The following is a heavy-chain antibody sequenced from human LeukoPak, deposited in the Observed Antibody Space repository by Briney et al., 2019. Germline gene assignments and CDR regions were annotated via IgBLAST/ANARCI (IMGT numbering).Heavy chain of an antibody. D-gene: IGHD6-13*01. V-gene: IGHV1-2*02. CDR2: INPNSGGT. Sequence: ASVKVSCKASGYTFTGYYMHWVRQAPGQGLEWMGWINPNSGGTNYAQKFQGRVTMTRDTSINTAYMELSGLTSNDTAVYYCARTREYSSSWYFPPFDPWGQGTLVTISS. CDR3: ARTREYSSSWYFPPFDP. J-gene: IGHJ5*02. CDR1: GYTFTGYY.